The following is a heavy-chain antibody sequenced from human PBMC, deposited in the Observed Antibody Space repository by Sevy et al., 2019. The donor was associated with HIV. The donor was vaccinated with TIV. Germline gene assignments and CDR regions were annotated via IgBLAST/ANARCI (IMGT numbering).Heavy chain of an antibody. CDR2: ISYDGSNK. CDR1: GFTFSSYA. Sequence: GGSLRLSCAASGFTFSSYAMHWVRQAPGKGLEWVAVISYDGSNKYYADSVKGRFTISRDNSKNTLYLQMNGLRAEDTAVYYCAREGGDYGDYVPFDYWGQGTLVTVSS. CDR3: AREGGDYGDYVPFDY. V-gene: IGHV3-30-3*01. D-gene: IGHD4-17*01. J-gene: IGHJ4*02.